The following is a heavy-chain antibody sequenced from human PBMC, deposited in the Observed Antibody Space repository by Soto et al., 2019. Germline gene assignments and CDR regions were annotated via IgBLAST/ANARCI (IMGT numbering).Heavy chain of an antibody. CDR2: ISGSGGST. V-gene: IGHV3-23*01. J-gene: IGHJ4*02. CDR1: GFTFSSYA. CDR3: AKKGVDIVVVPATMVRRPTPYFDY. D-gene: IGHD2-2*03. Sequence: EVHLLESGGGLVQPGGSLRLSCAASGFTFSSYAMSWVRQAPGKGLEWVSSISGSGGSTYYADSGKGRFTVSRDNSKNTMYLEMSSMRAEDTAVYYCAKKGVDIVVVPATMVRRPTPYFDYWGQGALVTVSS.